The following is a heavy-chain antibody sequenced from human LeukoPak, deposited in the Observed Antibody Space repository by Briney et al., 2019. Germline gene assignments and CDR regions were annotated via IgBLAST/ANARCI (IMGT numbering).Heavy chain of an antibody. CDR1: RFTFDDYG. CDR3: AKDACSSGWYYFDS. V-gene: IGHV3-43*02. J-gene: IGHJ4*02. Sequence: GGSLRLSCAASRFTFDDYGMHWVRQVPGKGLEWVSLISGDGSSTYYADSVKGRFTISRDNSKNSLYLQMNSLRTEDTALYYCAKDACSSGWYYFDSWGQGTLVTVSS. D-gene: IGHD6-19*01. CDR2: ISGDGSST.